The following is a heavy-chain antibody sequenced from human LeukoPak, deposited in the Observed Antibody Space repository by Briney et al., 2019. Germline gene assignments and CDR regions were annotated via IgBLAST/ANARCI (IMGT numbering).Heavy chain of an antibody. CDR2: ISAYNGNT. CDR1: GYTFTSYG. J-gene: IGHJ6*02. V-gene: IGHV1-18*01. Sequence: GASVKVSCKASGYTFTSYGISWVRQAPGQGLEWMGWISAYNGNTNNAQKIQGRVTMTTDTSTSTAYMELRSLRSDDTAVYYCARDLAGSSWPYYYYYYGMDVWGQGTTVTVSS. D-gene: IGHD6-13*01. CDR3: ARDLAGSSWPYYYYYYGMDV.